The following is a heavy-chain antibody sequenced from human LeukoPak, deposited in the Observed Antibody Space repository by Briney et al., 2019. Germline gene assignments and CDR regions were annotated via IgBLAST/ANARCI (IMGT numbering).Heavy chain of an antibody. Sequence: TSETLSLTCTVSGDSVTTYYWSWIRQPPGKGLEWLGYVYYSGSATYNPSLKSRVTISVDTSKNQFSLKLNSVTAADTAVYYCARHYGPWGQGTLVTVSS. CDR1: GDSVTTYY. CDR3: ARHYGP. J-gene: IGHJ5*02. CDR2: VYYSGSA. V-gene: IGHV4-59*08. D-gene: IGHD3-10*01.